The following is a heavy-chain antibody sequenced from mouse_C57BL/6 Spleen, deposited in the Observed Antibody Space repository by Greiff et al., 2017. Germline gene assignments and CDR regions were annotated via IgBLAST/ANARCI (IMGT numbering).Heavy chain of an antibody. D-gene: IGHD2-2*01. CDR2: INPSTGGT. CDR1: GYSFTGYY. V-gene: IGHV1-42*01. CDR3: AMVTEEFAY. J-gene: IGHJ3*01. Sequence: EVQLQQSGPELVKPGASVKISCKASGYSFTGYYMNWVKQSPEKSLEWIGEINPSTGGTTYNQKFKAKATLTVDKSSSTAYMQLKSLTSEDSAVYYCAMVTEEFAYWGQGALVTVSA.